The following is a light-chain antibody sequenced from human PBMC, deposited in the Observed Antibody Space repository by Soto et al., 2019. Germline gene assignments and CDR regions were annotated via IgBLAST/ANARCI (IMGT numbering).Light chain of an antibody. CDR3: QSYERSLSGWV. J-gene: IGLJ3*02. V-gene: IGLV1-40*01. CDR1: SSNIGATYD. Sequence: QSVLTQPPSVSGAPGQRVTISCTGSSSNIGATYDVHWYQHLPGTAPKLLIFGNNNRPSGVPDRFSGSKSGTSASLAITGLRAEEGADYYCQSYERSLSGWVFGGGTKLTVL. CDR2: GNN.